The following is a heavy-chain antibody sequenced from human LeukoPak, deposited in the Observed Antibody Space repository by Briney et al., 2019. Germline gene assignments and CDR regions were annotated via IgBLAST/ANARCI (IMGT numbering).Heavy chain of an antibody. CDR1: GFTVSSNY. CDR2: IYSGGST. D-gene: IGHD3-3*01. V-gene: IGHV3-53*01. Sequence: GGSLRLSCAASGFTVSSNYMSWVRQAPGKGLEWVSVIYSGGSTYYADSVKGRFTISRDNSKNTLYLQMNSLRAEDTAVYYCARITFWSGYNPDYWGQGTLVTVSS. J-gene: IGHJ4*02. CDR3: ARITFWSGYNPDY.